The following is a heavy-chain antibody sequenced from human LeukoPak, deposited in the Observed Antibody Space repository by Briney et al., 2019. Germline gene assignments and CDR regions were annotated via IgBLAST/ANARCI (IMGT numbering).Heavy chain of an antibody. Sequence: SETLSLTCTVSGGSISSYYWSWIRQPPGKGLEWIGYIYYSGSTNYNPSLKSRVTISVDTSKNQFSLKLSSVTAADTAVYYCAGEIVGAKVGHDAFDIWGQGTMVTVSS. J-gene: IGHJ3*02. CDR1: GGSISSYY. D-gene: IGHD1-26*01. CDR2: IYYSGST. V-gene: IGHV4-59*01. CDR3: AGEIVGAKVGHDAFDI.